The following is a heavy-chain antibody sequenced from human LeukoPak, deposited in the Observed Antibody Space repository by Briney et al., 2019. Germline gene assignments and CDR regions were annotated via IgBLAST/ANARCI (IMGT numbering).Heavy chain of an antibody. CDR1: GFTFSSYW. CDR2: IKRDESEK. CDR3: AKETKGGWNDARGAFDI. J-gene: IGHJ3*02. D-gene: IGHD1-1*01. V-gene: IGHV3-7*03. Sequence: GGSLRLSCVASGFTFSSYWMSWVRQAPGKGLEWVATIKRDESEKYYVDSVRGRFTISRDNAKNSLYLQMNSLRAEDMALYYCAKETKGGWNDARGAFDIWGQGTMVTVSS.